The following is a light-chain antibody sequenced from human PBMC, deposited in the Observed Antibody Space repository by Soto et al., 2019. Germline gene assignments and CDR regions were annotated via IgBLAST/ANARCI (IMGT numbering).Light chain of an antibody. CDR2: SDS. CDR3: QVWDTGSNHPI. V-gene: IGLV3-21*04. CDR1: NIGSYS. Sequence: SYELTQAPSVSVAPGKTARITCGGNNIGSYSVHWYQQKPGQAPVLVIYSDSDRPSGIPERFSGSNSGNTATLTISRVEAGDEADYCCQVWDTGSNHPIFGGGTKLTVL. J-gene: IGLJ2*01.